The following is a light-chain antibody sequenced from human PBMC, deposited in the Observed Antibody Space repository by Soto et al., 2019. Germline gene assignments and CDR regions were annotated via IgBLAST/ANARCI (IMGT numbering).Light chain of an antibody. CDR3: QQYGSL. J-gene: IGKJ5*01. V-gene: IGKV3-20*01. CDR1: QSVSSSY. Sequence: EIVLTQSPGTLSLSPGERATLSCRASQSVSSSYLAWYQQKPGQAPRLLIYGASGRATGIPDRFSGSGSGTDFTLTISRLEPEDFAVYYCQQYGSLFGQGTRLEIK. CDR2: GAS.